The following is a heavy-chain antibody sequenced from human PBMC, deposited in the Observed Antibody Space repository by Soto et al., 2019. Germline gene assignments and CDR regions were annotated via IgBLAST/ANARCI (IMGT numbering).Heavy chain of an antibody. J-gene: IGHJ4*02. V-gene: IGHV3-23*01. D-gene: IGHD2-15*01. CDR1: GFTFSNYA. CDR3: PNVGRIFGY. Sequence: EVQLLESGGGLVQPGGSLRLSCAASGFTFSNYAMSWVRQAPGKGLEWVSISGSGGSTYYADSVKGRFPISRDKAKNTLYLHMNSLRAEDTAVYYCPNVGRIFGYWGKGPLVTPSS. CDR2: SGSGGST.